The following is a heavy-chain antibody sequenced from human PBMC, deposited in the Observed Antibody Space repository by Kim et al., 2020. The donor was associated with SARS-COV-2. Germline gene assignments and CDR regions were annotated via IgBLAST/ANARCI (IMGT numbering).Heavy chain of an antibody. D-gene: IGHD3-3*01. Sequence: SVKSRLSISRDNSKNSPYLQMNSLRTADTALYYCAKEASYYDFWSGPDYWGQGTLVTVSS. V-gene: IGHV3-43*01. J-gene: IGHJ4*02. CDR3: AKEASYYDFWSGPDY.